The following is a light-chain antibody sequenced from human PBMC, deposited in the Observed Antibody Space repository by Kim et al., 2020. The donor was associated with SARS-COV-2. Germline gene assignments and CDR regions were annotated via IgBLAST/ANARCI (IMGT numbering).Light chain of an antibody. V-gene: IGLV2-14*01. J-gene: IGLJ1*01. CDR2: DVS. Sequence: QSALTQPASVSGSPGQSITISCTGTSSDIGGYKYVSWYQQHPGKAPKLMIYDVSKRPSGVANRFSGSKSGNTASLTISGLQAGDEADYYCSSYTSSSTYYGFGTGTQLTVL. CDR1: SSDIGGYKY. CDR3: SSYTSSSTYYG.